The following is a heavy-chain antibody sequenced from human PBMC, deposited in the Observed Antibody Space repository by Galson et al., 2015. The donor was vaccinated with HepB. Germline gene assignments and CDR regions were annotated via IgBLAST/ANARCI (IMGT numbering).Heavy chain of an antibody. CDR2: ISAYNGNT. CDR1: GYTFTSYG. J-gene: IGHJ5*02. V-gene: IGHV1-18*01. Sequence: SVKVSCKASGYTFTSYGISWVRQAPGQGLEWMGWISAYNGNTNYAQKLQGRVTMTTDTSTSTAYMELRSLRSDDTAVYYCARDPRSPYCSGGSCYSGWFDPWGQGTLVTVSS. CDR3: ARDPRSPYCSGGSCYSGWFDP. D-gene: IGHD2-15*01.